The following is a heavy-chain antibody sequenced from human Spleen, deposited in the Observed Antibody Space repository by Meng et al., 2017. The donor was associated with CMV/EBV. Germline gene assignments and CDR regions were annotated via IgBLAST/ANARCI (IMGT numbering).Heavy chain of an antibody. CDR1: GFTCCEFY. D-gene: IGHD3-10*01. J-gene: IGHJ4*02. CDR3: VRGGGWFAEFY. CDR2: ISNSGGTI. Sequence: CAAAGFTCCEFYMGWYRQAPGKGLEGPSFISNSGGTIYYADSVKGRFTISRDNAKNSLYLQMDSLRVEDTAVYYCVRGGGWFAEFYWGQGTLVTVSS. V-gene: IGHV3-11*01.